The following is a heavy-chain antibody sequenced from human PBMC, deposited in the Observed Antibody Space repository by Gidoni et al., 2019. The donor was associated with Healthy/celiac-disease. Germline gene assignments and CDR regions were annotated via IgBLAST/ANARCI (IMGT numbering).Heavy chain of an antibody. J-gene: IGHJ5*02. D-gene: IGHD3-16*01. CDR2: INPNSGGT. CDR1: GYTFTGYY. CDR3: ARDWAGASNWFDP. Sequence: HVQLLQSGAEVKKPGASVKFSCKASGYTFTGYYMHWVRQAPGQGLEWMGRINPNSGGTNYAQKFQGRVTMTRDTSISTAYMELSRLRSDETAVYYCARDWAGASNWFDPWGQGTLVTVSS. V-gene: IGHV1-2*06.